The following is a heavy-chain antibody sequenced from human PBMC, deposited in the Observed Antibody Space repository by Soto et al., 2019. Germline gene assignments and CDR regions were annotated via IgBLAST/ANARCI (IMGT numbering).Heavy chain of an antibody. CDR2: TTNTGITT. CDR3: AKGFDYGDTKHIDX. J-gene: IGHJ5*02. Sequence: PGGSLRLSFAASGFDFSTHALTWVRQAPGKGLEWLSPTTNTGITTHYAYSVKGRFTISIENSRKTLHLQLNNLRVDDTAVYYCAKGFDYGDTKHIDXWGQGTLVTVSX. D-gene: IGHD4-17*01. V-gene: IGHV3-23*01. CDR1: GFDFSTHA.